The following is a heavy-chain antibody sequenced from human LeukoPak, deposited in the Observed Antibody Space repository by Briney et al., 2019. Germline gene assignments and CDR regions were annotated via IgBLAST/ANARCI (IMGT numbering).Heavy chain of an antibody. CDR2: ISGSAST. CDR3: AISGGYWAWAH. J-gene: IGHJ4*02. Sequence: SGGSLRLSCAASRFTFGIYAMSWVRQAPGKGLEWVSGISGSASTYYADSVKGRFTISRDNSKNTLYLQMSSLRAEDTAVYYCAISGGYWAWAHWGQGTLVTVSS. CDR1: RFTFGIYA. D-gene: IGHD1-26*01. V-gene: IGHV3-23*01.